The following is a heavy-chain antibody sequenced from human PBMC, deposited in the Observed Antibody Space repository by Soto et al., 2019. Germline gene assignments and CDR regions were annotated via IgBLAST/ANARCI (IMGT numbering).Heavy chain of an antibody. CDR2: ISSSGSTI. CDR1: GFTFSSYE. V-gene: IGHV3-48*03. Sequence: GGSLRLSCAASGFTFSSYEMNWVRQAPGKGLEWVSYISSSGSTIYYADSVKGRFTISRDNAKNSLYLQMNSLRAEDTAVYYCARDVIDLFGMDVWGQGTTVTVSS. CDR3: ARDVIDLFGMDV. J-gene: IGHJ6*02.